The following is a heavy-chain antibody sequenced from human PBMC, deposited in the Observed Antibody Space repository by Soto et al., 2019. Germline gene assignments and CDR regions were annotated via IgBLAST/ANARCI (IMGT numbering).Heavy chain of an antibody. D-gene: IGHD3-9*01. CDR2: IFSNDQK. CDR1: GFSLSDTRVA. Sequence: SGPTLVNPTETLTLTCTVSGFSLSDTRVAVSWIRQPPGKAPEWLAHIFSNDQKSYRTSLKNRLTISKDTSKSQVVLTMTDMNPVDTATYFCARVHLYYDVVAGSALPLDYWGQGTVVTVSS. CDR3: ARVHLYYDVVAGSALPLDY. J-gene: IGHJ4*02. V-gene: IGHV2-26*01.